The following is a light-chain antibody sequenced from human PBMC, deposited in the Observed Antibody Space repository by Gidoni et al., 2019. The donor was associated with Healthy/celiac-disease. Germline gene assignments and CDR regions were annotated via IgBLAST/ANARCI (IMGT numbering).Light chain of an antibody. CDR3: QQSYSTPRT. V-gene: IGKV1-39*01. Sequence: IQITQSPSSLSASVGDRVTITCRASQSISIYLNWYQQKLGKAPKLLIYAASSLQSGVQSRFSGSGSGKDLTLTISSLQHEDFATYYCQQSYSTPRTFGQGTKVEIK. J-gene: IGKJ1*01. CDR1: QSISIY. CDR2: AAS.